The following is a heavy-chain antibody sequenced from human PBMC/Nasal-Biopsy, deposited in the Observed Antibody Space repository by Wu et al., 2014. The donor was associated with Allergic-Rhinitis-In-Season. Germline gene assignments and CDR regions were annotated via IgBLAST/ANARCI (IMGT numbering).Heavy chain of an antibody. CDR2: IKEDGSEK. V-gene: IGHV3-7*01. CDR1: GFTFSSYW. CDR3: AKYNLNFAFDF. Sequence: LSCAASGFTFSSYWMSWVRQAPGKGLEWVANIKEDGSEKYYVDSGKGRFTISRDNAKTSLFLQMNSLRAEDTAVYHCAKYNLNFAFDFWGQGTLVTVSS. J-gene: IGHJ4*02. D-gene: IGHD1-7*01.